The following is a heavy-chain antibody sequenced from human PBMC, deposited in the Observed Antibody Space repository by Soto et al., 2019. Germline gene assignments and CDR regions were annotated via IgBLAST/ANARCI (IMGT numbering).Heavy chain of an antibody. CDR3: GRAVSWPDFDY. CDR2: IGTAGDT. CDR1: GFTFSSYD. V-gene: IGHV3-13*01. Sequence: GGSLRLSCAASGFTFSSYDMHWVRQATGKGLEWVSAIGTAGDTYYPGSVKGRFTISRENAKHSLYLQMNSLRAEDTAVYYCGRAVSWPDFDYWGQGTLVTVSS. J-gene: IGHJ4*02.